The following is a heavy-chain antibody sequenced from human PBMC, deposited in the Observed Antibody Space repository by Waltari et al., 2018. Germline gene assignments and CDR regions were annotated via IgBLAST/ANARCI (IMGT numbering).Heavy chain of an antibody. CDR1: GYTFTDYY. CDR2: VDPEDGGA. Sequence: EVQLIQSGAEVRKPGATVKISCKASGYTFTDYYIHWVRQAPGKGLEWMGRVDPEDGGAKYAQTFQGRVTISAETSTNTAYMQLSSLTSEDMAVYYCATGAVIFGGATSWGQGTLVTVSS. D-gene: IGHD3-16*01. V-gene: IGHV1-69-2*01. J-gene: IGHJ5*02. CDR3: ATGAVIFGGATS.